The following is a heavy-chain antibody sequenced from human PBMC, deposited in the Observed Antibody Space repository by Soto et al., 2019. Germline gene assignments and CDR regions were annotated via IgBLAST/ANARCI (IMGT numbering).Heavy chain of an antibody. CDR3: AKDYDFWSGYWAMDV. D-gene: IGHD3-3*01. J-gene: IGHJ6*02. CDR2: ISYDGSNK. CDR1: GFTFSSYG. Sequence: GGSLRLSCAASGFTFSSYGMHWVRQAPGKGLEWVAVISYDGSNKYYADSVKGRFTISRDNSKNTLYLQMNSLRAEDTAVYYCAKDYDFWSGYWAMDVWGQGTTVTVS. V-gene: IGHV3-30*18.